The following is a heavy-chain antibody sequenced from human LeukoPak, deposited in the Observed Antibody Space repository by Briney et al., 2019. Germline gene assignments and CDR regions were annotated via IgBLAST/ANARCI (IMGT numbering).Heavy chain of an antibody. CDR2: IIPIFGTA. CDR1: GGTFSSYA. V-gene: IGHV1-69*13. Sequence: ASVKVSCKASGGTFSSYAISWVRQAPGQGLEWMGGIIPIFGTANYAQKFQGRVTITADESTSTAYMELSSLRSEDTAVYYCARESVVPAAESYNWFDPWGQGTLVIVSS. D-gene: IGHD2-2*01. J-gene: IGHJ5*02. CDR3: ARESVVPAAESYNWFDP.